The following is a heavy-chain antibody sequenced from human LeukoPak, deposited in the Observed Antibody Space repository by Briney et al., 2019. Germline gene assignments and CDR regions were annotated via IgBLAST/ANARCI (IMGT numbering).Heavy chain of an antibody. D-gene: IGHD3-10*01. CDR2: IYYSGST. J-gene: IGHJ4*02. CDR3: ARVDYSGGFGELLL. Sequence: SETLSLTCTVSGASVSSGSYYWSWLRQPPGKGLEWIGYIYYSGSTNDNPSLKSRVTISVDTSKNQFSLKLSSVTAADTAVYYCARVDYSGGFGELLLWGQGTLVTVSS. V-gene: IGHV4-61*01. CDR1: GASVSSGSYY.